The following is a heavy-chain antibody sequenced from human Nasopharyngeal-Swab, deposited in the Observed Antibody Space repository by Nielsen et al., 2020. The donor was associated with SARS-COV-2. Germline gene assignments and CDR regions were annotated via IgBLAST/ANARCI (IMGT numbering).Heavy chain of an antibody. V-gene: IGHV4-59*12. Sequence: SETLSLTCTVSGGPISSYYWSWIRQPPGKGLEWIGYIYYSGSTNYNPSLKSRVTISVDTSKNQFSLKLSSVTAADTAVYYCARGRNGGPEGYWGQGTLVTVSS. CDR2: IYYSGST. D-gene: IGHD4-23*01. CDR3: ARGRNGGPEGY. J-gene: IGHJ4*02. CDR1: GGPISSYY.